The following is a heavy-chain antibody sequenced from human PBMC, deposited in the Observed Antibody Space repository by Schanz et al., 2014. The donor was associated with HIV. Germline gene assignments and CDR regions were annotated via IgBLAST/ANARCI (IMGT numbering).Heavy chain of an antibody. J-gene: IGHJ4*03. D-gene: IGHD3-3*01. CDR2: ISGSSDAV. CDR1: GFTFSDHY. V-gene: IGHV3-11*01. Sequence: VQLVESGGGLVKPGGSLRISCAASGFTFSDHYISWIRLVPGKGLEWVSFISGSSDAVFYADSVKGRFTVSRDDTKNLLFLQMNSLSAANTAVYFCARARFGDWGQGTLVTVSS. CDR3: ARARFGD.